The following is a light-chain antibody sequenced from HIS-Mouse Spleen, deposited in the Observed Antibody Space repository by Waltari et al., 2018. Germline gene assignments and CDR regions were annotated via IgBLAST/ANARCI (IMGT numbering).Light chain of an antibody. CDR3: YSTDSSGNHVV. CDR1: ALPKKY. CDR2: EDS. J-gene: IGLJ2*01. V-gene: IGLV3-10*01. Sequence: SYELTQPPSVSVSPRQTARITCSGYALPKKYAYWYQQKPGQAPVLVIYEDSKRPSGIPERFSGSSSGTMATLTISGAQVEDEADYYCYSTDSSGNHVVFGGGTKLTVL.